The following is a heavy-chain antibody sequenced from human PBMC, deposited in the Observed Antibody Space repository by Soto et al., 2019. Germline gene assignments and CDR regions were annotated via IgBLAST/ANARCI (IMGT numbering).Heavy chain of an antibody. D-gene: IGHD4-17*01. J-gene: IGHJ4*02. Sequence: GGSLRLSCVASGFTFDDYMMHWVRQAPGKGLEWVSLINWDGRSTSYADSVKGRFTISRDNSKNFLYLQMNSLRTEDTALYYCAKEVEVAPYGALNSWGQGTLVTVSS. CDR2: INWDGRST. CDR1: GFTFDDYM. V-gene: IGHV3-43*01. CDR3: AKEVEVAPYGALNS.